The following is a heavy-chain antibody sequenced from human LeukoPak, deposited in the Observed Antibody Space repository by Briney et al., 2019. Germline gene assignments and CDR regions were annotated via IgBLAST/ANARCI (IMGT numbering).Heavy chain of an antibody. J-gene: IGHJ6*03. V-gene: IGHV1-69*05. CDR2: IIPIFGTA. CDR3: ARARTGYPYYYMDV. CDR1: GGTFSSYA. D-gene: IGHD6-13*01. Sequence: SVKVSCKASGGTFSSYAISWVRQAPGQGLEWMGRIIPIFGTANYAQKFQGRVTITTDESTSTAYMELSSLRSENTAVYYCARARTGYPYYYMDVWGKGTTVTVSS.